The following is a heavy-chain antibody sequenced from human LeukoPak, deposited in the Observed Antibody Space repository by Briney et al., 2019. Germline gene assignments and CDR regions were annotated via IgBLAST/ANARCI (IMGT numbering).Heavy chain of an antibody. J-gene: IGHJ4*02. CDR2: ISGSDGST. D-gene: IGHD2-15*01. CDR3: AKGRGYCTGGSCYSDY. CDR1: GYTFSNYA. V-gene: IGHV3-23*01. Sequence: GGSLRLSCTASGYTFSNYAMSWVRQAPGKGLEWVSTISGSDGSTYYADSVKGRFTISRDNSKNTLYLQMNSLRVEDTAIYYCAKGRGYCTGGSCYSDYWGQGTLVTVSS.